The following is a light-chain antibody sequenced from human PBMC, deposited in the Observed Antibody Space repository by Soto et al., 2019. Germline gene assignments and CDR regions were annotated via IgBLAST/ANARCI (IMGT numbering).Light chain of an antibody. V-gene: IGKV3-20*01. Sequence: EIVLTQSPGTLSLSPGERATLSCRASQSVSSNLAWYQQKPGQAPRLLIYGASTRATGIPARFSGSGSGTEFTLTISRLEPEDFAVYYCQQYGSSQTFGQGTKVDI. CDR2: GAS. CDR1: QSVSSN. CDR3: QQYGSSQT. J-gene: IGKJ1*01.